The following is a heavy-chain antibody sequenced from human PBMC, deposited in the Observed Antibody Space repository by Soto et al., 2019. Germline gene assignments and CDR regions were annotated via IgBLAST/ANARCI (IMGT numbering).Heavy chain of an antibody. J-gene: IGHJ6*02. D-gene: IGHD2-15*01. CDR1: GYTFTSYG. V-gene: IGHV1-18*01. Sequence: ASVKVSCKASGYTFTSYGISWVRQAPGQGLEWMGWISAYNGNTNYAQKLQGRVTMTTDTSTSTAYMELRSLRSDDTAVYYCARDELWTRSSSLVAAGYYYYGMDVWGQGTTVTVSS. CDR2: ISAYNGNT. CDR3: ARDELWTRSSSLVAAGYYYYGMDV.